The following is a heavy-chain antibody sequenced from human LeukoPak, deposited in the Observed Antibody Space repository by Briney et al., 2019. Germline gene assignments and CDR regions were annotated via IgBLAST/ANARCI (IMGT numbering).Heavy chain of an antibody. D-gene: IGHD5-24*01. CDR3: ATGRSGYFDS. V-gene: IGHV3-15*01. Sequence: GGSLGLSCAASGLTLSNAWMTWVRQAPGKGLEWVARIKSKTDGGIKDYAAPVKGTFTISRDDSENTVYLQMNGLKIEDTAVYYCATGRSGYFDSWGQGTLVFVSS. J-gene: IGHJ4*02. CDR2: IKSKTDGGIK. CDR1: GLTLSNAW.